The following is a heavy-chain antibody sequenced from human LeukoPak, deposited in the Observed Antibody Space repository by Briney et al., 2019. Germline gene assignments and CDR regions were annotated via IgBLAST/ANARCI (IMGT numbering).Heavy chain of an antibody. CDR1: GYTFTSYY. D-gene: IGHD3-10*01. V-gene: IGHV1-46*01. J-gene: IGHJ3*01. Sequence: GASVKVSCKASGYTFTSYYMHWVRQAPGQGLEWMGIINPSGGSTSYAQKFQGRVTMTRDTSTSTVYMELSSLRSEDTAVYYCARDDGYYGSGSYSPVFWDQGTMVTVSS. CDR2: INPSGGST. CDR3: ARDDGYYGSGSYSPVF.